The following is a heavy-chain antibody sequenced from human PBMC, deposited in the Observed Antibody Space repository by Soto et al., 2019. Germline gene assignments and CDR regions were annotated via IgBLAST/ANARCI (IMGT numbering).Heavy chain of an antibody. Sequence: GASVKVSCKASGYTFTSYDINWVRQATGQGLEWMGWMNPNSGNTGYAQKFQGRVTMTRNTSISTAYMELSSLRAEDTAVYYCASQSRNKRSGWYYFDYWGQGTLVTVSS. J-gene: IGHJ4*02. V-gene: IGHV1-8*01. CDR1: GYTFTSYD. D-gene: IGHD6-19*01. CDR2: MNPNSGNT. CDR3: ASQSRNKRSGWYYFDY.